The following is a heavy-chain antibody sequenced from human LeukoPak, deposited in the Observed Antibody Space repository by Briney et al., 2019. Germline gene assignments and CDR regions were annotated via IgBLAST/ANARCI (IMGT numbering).Heavy chain of an antibody. CDR1: GFSFSSYE. Sequence: PGGSLRLSCAASGFSFSSYEMNWVRQAPGKGLEWISYISSSGSTTYCADSVKGRFTISRDNARNSLYLQMNSLRAEDTAVYYCARGGHSGYYFVGWGQGTLVTVSS. J-gene: IGHJ4*02. V-gene: IGHV3-48*03. D-gene: IGHD5-12*01. CDR3: ARGGHSGYYFVG. CDR2: ISSSGSTT.